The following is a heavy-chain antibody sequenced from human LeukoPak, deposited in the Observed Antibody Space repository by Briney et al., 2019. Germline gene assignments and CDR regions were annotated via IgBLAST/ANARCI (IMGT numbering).Heavy chain of an antibody. CDR1: GFIFNNYA. CDR2: ISYDGSNK. D-gene: IGHD6-19*01. CDR3: ASQIIAVAGTGTFNI. Sequence: PGGSLRLSCTASGFIFNNYAMHWVRQAPGRGLEWVAVISYDGSNKYYADSVKGRFTISRDNSKNTLDLQMNSLGPEDTAMYYCASQIIAVAGTGTFNIWGQGTVVTVSS. V-gene: IGHV3-30-3*01. J-gene: IGHJ3*02.